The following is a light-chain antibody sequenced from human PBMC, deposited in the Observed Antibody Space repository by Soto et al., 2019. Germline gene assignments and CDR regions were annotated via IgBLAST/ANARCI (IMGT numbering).Light chain of an antibody. CDR1: QGNNTF. Sequence: AIQLTQSPSSLSASVGDRVTISCRASQGNNTFVAWYQQKSGKAPKLLIFAASTLQSGVPSRFSGSGSGTDFTLTISCLQSEDFATYYCLQDYNYPRTFGQGTRLEIK. CDR2: AAS. V-gene: IGKV1-6*01. J-gene: IGKJ5*01. CDR3: LQDYNYPRT.